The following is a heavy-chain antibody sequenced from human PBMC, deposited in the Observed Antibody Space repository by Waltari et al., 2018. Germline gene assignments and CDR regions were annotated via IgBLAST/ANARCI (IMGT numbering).Heavy chain of an antibody. CDR3: ASRSYNWNYYYYYMDV. Sequence: QVQPQKWGAGLLKRSETLSLPCAVYGGSLSCYYWSWSRTPPGKGLEWIEENNQSGSTNYNPTLKSRVTISVDTSKNQFSLKLSSVTAADTAVYYCASRSYNWNYYYYYMDVWGKGTTVTVSS. V-gene: IGHV4-34*01. CDR2: NNQSGST. CDR1: GGSLSCYY. D-gene: IGHD1-20*01. J-gene: IGHJ6*03.